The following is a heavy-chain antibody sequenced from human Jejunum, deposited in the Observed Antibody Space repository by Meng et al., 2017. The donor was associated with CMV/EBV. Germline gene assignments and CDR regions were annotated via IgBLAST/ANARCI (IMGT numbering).Heavy chain of an antibody. CDR2: SSAYNGNT. D-gene: IGHD6-13*01. CDR1: GFRLNSYG. CDR3: ARDRSWRAASGKENDY. J-gene: IGHJ4*02. V-gene: IGHV1-18*01. Sequence: LLVQSGAEVKKPGASVKVSCKASGFRLNSYGVNWVRQAPGQGLEWMGWSSAYNGNTEYARKFQDRVTLTTDTSTNTAYMDLRSLTYDDTAVYYCARDRSWRAASGKENDYWGQGTLVTVSS.